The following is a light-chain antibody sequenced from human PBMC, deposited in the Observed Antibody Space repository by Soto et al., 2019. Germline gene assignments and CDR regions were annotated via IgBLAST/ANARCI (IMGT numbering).Light chain of an antibody. CDR3: LQHNSYRALT. Sequence: EIVMTQSPATLSVSPGERATLSCRASQTVNSNLAWYQQKPGQAPRLLIYGASTRATGIPARFSGSGSGTEFTLTISSLQPEDFATYYCLQHNSYRALTFGGGTKVDNK. V-gene: IGKV3-15*01. CDR2: GAS. CDR1: QTVNSN. J-gene: IGKJ4*01.